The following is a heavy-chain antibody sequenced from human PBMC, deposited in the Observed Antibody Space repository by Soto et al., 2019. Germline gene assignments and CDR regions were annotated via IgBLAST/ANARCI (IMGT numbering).Heavy chain of an antibody. Sequence: EVILLESGGDLVAPGPSLRLSCVASGFRFSSYALTWVRQAPGKGLEWVADISGQGGTTYYADSVKGRFTISRDNSKNTLSLQMTSLRVEDTAVYYCAKENDYSIIEYNWFDAWGPGTLVSVSS. J-gene: IGHJ5*02. D-gene: IGHD4-4*01. V-gene: IGHV3-23*01. CDR1: GFRFSSYA. CDR3: AKENDYSIIEYNWFDA. CDR2: ISGQGGTT.